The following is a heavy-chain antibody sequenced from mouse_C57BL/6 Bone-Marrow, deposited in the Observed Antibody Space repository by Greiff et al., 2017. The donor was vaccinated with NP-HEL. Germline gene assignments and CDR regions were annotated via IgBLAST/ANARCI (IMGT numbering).Heavy chain of an antibody. Sequence: QVQLQQSGAELVKPGASAKISCKASGYEFSNYWMNWVKQRPGKGLEWIGQIYPGDGDTNYNGKFKDKATLTAAKSSSTAYMQLSRLTSEDSAVYFCARGAYWGQGTLVTVSA. J-gene: IGHJ3*01. CDR3: ARGAY. CDR2: IYPGDGDT. V-gene: IGHV1-80*01. CDR1: GYEFSNYW.